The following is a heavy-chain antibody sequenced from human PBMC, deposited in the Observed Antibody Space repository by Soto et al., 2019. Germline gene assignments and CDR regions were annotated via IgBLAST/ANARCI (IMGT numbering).Heavy chain of an antibody. CDR3: AKRLYRLAYCSTTSCYGGRSYYYYGMDV. J-gene: IGHJ6*04. CDR1: GGTFSSYA. CDR2: IIPIFGTA. D-gene: IGHD2-2*01. Sequence: SVKVSCKASGGTFSSYAISWVRQAPGQGLEWMGGIIPIFGTANYAQKFQGRVTITADKSTSTAYMELSSLRSEDTAVYYCAKRLYRLAYCSTTSCYGGRSYYYYGMDVWGRGTTGTVSS. V-gene: IGHV1-69*06.